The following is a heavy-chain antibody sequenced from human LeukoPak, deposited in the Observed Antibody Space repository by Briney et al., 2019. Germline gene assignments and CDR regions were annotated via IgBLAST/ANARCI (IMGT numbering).Heavy chain of an antibody. Sequence: GGSLRLSCAASGFLFSSYTMNWVRQAPGKGLEWVSSITSTSSYIYYGDSVKGRFTISRDNANNLLYLQMSSLRAEDTAVYYCARDIPYSYGYDYWGQGTLVTVSS. D-gene: IGHD5-18*01. J-gene: IGHJ4*02. CDR3: ARDIPYSYGYDY. CDR2: ITSTSSYI. V-gene: IGHV3-21*01. CDR1: GFLFSSYT.